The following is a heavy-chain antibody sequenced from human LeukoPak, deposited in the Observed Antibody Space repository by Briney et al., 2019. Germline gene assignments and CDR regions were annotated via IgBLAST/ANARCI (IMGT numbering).Heavy chain of an antibody. D-gene: IGHD2-15*01. CDR1: GFTVSSNY. Sequence: GGSLRLSCAASGFTVSSNYMSWVRQAPGQGLEWVSVTYTSGYTYYADSVKDRFTISRDNSKNTLYLQMNSLRVEDTAIYYCARDHCSGGTCYSGGYWGQGTLVTVSS. CDR2: TYTSGYT. V-gene: IGHV3-66*01. J-gene: IGHJ4*02. CDR3: ARDHCSGGTCYSGGY.